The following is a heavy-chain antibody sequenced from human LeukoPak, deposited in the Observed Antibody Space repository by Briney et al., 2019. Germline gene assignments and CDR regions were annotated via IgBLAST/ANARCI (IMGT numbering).Heavy chain of an antibody. CDR2: ISAYNGNT. D-gene: IGHD3-22*01. V-gene: IGHV1-18*01. CDR3: ARDRWDYYDSSGYYLVEDAFDI. Sequence: GASVKVSCKASGYTFTSYGISWVRQAPGQGLEWTGWISAYNGNTNYAQKLQGRVTMTTDTSTSTAYMELRSLRSDDTAVYYCARDRWDYYDSSGYYLVEDAFDIWGQGTMVTVSS. J-gene: IGHJ3*02. CDR1: GYTFTSYG.